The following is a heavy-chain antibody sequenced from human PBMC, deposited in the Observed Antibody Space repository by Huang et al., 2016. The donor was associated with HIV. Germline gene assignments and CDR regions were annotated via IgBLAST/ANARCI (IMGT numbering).Heavy chain of an antibody. V-gene: IGHV3-7*01. CDR2: IKQDGSEK. J-gene: IGHJ4*02. CDR1: DFTFSSYW. D-gene: IGHD3-10*01. CDR3: ARRLRYYYGSGRTSGYFDY. Sequence: EVQLVESGGGLVQPGGSLGLSCTASDFTFSSYWVSWVRQARGKGVEWVANIKQDGSEKYYVDSVKGRFSNSRDNAKNSLYLQMNSLRAEDTAVYYCARRLRYYYGSGRTSGYFDYWGQGTLVTVSS.